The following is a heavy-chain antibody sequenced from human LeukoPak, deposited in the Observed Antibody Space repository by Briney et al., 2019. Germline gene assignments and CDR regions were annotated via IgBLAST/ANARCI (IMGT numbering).Heavy chain of an antibody. Sequence: SETLSLTCTVSGGSFSSGNYHWSWIRQAPGKGLEWNGHNGNTNYNPSLKSRVTISIDTSKNQFSLNLNTVTAADTAVYYCATYYGGVGGRGHWGPGTLVTVSS. CDR1: GGSFSSGNYH. CDR2: NGNT. V-gene: IGHV4-61*01. J-gene: IGHJ4*02. D-gene: IGHD2-21*01. CDR3: ATYYGGVGGRGH.